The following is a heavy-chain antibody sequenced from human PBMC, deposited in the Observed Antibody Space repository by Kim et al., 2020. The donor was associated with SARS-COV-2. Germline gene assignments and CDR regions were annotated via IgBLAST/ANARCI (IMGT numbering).Heavy chain of an antibody. J-gene: IGHJ4*02. CDR3: ATHVSGYGVSR. Sequence: IKYYADTVKGRFTITRDDAKNSVYLQMNSLRAEDTAVYYCATHVSGYGVSRWGQGILVTVSS. CDR2: IK. V-gene: IGHV3-48*03. D-gene: IGHD6-13*01.